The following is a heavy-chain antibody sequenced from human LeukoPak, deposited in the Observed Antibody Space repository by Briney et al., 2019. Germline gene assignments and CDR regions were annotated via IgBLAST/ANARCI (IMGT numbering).Heavy chain of an antibody. CDR2: ISGSGGST. Sequence: PGGSLRLSCAASGFTFSSYAMSWVRQAPGKGLEWVSAISGSGGSTYYADSVKGRFTISGDNAENSLHLHMNSLRVEDTAVYYCVRDQGIAVTYYFDYWGQGALVTVSS. V-gene: IGHV3-23*01. CDR1: GFTFSSYA. J-gene: IGHJ4*02. D-gene: IGHD6-19*01. CDR3: VRDQGIAVTYYFDY.